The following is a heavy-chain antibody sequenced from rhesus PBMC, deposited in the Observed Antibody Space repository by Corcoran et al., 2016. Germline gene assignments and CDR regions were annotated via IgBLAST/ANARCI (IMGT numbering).Heavy chain of an antibody. CDR2: IYGSGGST. CDR3: ARRVLVVVASVYYFDY. J-gene: IGHJ4*01. CDR1: GGSNSSSNW. D-gene: IGHD2-21*01. V-gene: IGHV4-93*01. Sequence: QVQLQESGPAVVKPSETLSLTCAVPGGSNSSSNWWIWIRQSPGKGLEWVGGIYGSGGSTEYNPSLKSRVTISKDTSKNQFSLKLSSVTAADTAVYYCARRVLVVVASVYYFDYWGQGVLVTVSS.